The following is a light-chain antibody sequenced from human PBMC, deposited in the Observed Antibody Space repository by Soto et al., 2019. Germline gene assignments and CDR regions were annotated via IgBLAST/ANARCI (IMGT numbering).Light chain of an antibody. V-gene: IGLV1-44*01. CDR3: AACDDSLNGYV. CDR2: TDN. J-gene: IGLJ1*01. Sequence: QSALTQPPSASGTPGRRITVSCSGSSSNIGSNTVNWYQQLPGTAAKLLNYTDNQLPSGVPDRFSGSKSGTSASLAISVLQSEDEADYYCAACDDSLNGYVFGTVTKVTVL. CDR1: SSNIGSNT.